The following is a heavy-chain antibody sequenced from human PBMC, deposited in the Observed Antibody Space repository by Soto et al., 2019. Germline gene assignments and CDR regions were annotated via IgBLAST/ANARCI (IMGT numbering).Heavy chain of an antibody. CDR1: GFTFSSYS. Sequence: EVQLVESGGGLVKPGGSLRLSCAASGFTFSSYSMNWVRQAPGKGLEWVSSISSSSSYICYADSVKGRFTISRDNAKNSLYLQMNSLRAEDTAVYYCARPGHYYYYYMDVWGKGTTVTVSS. J-gene: IGHJ6*03. V-gene: IGHV3-21*01. CDR2: ISSSSSYI. CDR3: ARPGHYYYYYMDV.